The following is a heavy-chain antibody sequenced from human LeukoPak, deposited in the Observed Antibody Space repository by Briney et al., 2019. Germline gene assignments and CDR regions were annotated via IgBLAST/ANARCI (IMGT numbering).Heavy chain of an antibody. D-gene: IGHD4-17*01. CDR3: ARTVTSPRRYYYGMDV. CDR1: GGSFSGYY. J-gene: IGHJ6*04. V-gene: IGHV4-34*01. Sequence: SETLSLTCAVYGGSFSGYYWSWIRQPPGKGPEWIGEINHSGSTNYNPSLKSRVTISVDTSKIQFSLKLSSVTAADTAVYYCARTVTSPRRYYYGMDVWGKGTTVTVSS. CDR2: INHSGST.